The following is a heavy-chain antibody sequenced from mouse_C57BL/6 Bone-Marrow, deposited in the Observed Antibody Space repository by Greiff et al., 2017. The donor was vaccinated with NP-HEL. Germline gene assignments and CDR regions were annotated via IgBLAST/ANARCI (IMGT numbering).Heavy chain of an antibody. V-gene: IGHV1-5*01. J-gene: IGHJ2*01. Sequence: VQLKESGTVLARPGASVKMSCKTSGYTFTSYWMHWVKQRPGQGLEWIGAIYPGNSYTSYNQKFKGKAKLTAVTSASTAYMELSSLTNEDSAVYYCTWGTTVVAHYFDYWGQGTTLTVSS. CDR1: GYTFTSYW. CDR2: IYPGNSYT. CDR3: TWGTTVVAHYFDY. D-gene: IGHD1-1*01.